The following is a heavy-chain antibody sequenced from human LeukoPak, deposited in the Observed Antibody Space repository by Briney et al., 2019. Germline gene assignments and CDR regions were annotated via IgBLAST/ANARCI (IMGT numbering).Heavy chain of an antibody. D-gene: IGHD1-26*01. CDR3: ARGLVGAYFDY. Sequence: GGSLRLSCAASGFTFSSNYMNWVRQAPGKGLEWVSVIYSGGTTYYADSVRGRFTISRDNSKNTLYLQMNSLRAEDTAVYYCARGLVGAYFDYWGQGTLVTVSS. J-gene: IGHJ4*02. CDR1: GFTFSSNY. CDR2: IYSGGTT. V-gene: IGHV3-53*01.